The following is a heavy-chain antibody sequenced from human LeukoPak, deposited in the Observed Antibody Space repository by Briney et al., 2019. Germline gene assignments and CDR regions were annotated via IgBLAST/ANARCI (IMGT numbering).Heavy chain of an antibody. CDR2: ISGSGGST. CDR1: GFTFSSYA. CDR3: ARDPGFYYYGSAFDY. D-gene: IGHD3-10*01. J-gene: IGHJ4*02. Sequence: GGSLRLSCAASGFTFSSYAMSWVRQAPGMGLEWVSAISGSGGSTYYADSVKGRFTISRDNSKNTLYLQMNSLRAEDTAVYYCARDPGFYYYGSAFDYWGQGTLVTVSS. V-gene: IGHV3-23*01.